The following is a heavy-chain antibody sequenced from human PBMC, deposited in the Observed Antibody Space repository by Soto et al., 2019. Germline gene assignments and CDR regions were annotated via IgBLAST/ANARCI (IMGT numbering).Heavy chain of an antibody. D-gene: IGHD3-9*01. Sequence: GESLKISCKGSGYTFTNYWIGWVRQMPGKGLEWMGIVYPSDSDARYTPSFQGRVTISADKSTGTAYLQWSRLEASDTAIYYCARCVFLTRIGFYIDYWGLGTLVTVSS. CDR3: ARCVFLTRIGFYIDY. CDR2: VYPSDSDA. CDR1: GYTFTNYW. J-gene: IGHJ4*02. V-gene: IGHV5-51*01.